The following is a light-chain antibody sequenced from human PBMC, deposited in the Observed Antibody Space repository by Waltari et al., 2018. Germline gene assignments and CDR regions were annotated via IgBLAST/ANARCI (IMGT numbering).Light chain of an antibody. V-gene: IGLV3-21*04. CDR1: NIGTKS. CDR2: YDI. CDR3: QVWNSNYDPWV. J-gene: IGLJ3*02. Sequence: SYVLTQSPSVSVAPGETARISCGGDNIGTKSVHWFQQKPGQAPVVVLSYDIKRPSGNPERVSGSKAWNTATLTRSRVEAGDEGDYYCQVWNSNYDPWVFGGGTKLTVL.